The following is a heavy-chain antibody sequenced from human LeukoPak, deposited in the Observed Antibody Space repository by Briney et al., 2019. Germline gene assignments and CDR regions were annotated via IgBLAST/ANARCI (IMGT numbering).Heavy chain of an antibody. CDR1: GGSFSGYY. CDR3: ARATSRRYGSGSYYPDY. J-gene: IGHJ4*02. Sequence: SETLSLTCAVYGGSFSGYYWSWLRQPPGKGLEWIGEINHSGSTNYNPSLKSRVTISVDTSKNQFSLKLSSVTAADTAVYYCARATSRRYGSGSYYPDYWGQGTLVTVSS. CDR2: INHSGST. D-gene: IGHD3-10*01. V-gene: IGHV4-34*01.